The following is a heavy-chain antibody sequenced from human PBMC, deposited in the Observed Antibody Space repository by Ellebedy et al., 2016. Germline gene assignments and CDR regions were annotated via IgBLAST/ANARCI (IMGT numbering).Heavy chain of an antibody. CDR3: ARDQVNWFGELGYYFDY. CDR2: IYYSGST. D-gene: IGHD3-10*01. J-gene: IGHJ4*02. CDR1: GGSISSSSYY. Sequence: SETLSLTXTVSGGSISSSSYYWGWIRQPPGKGLEWIGSIYYSGSTYYNPSLKSRVTISVDTSKNQFSLKLSSVTAADTAVYYCARDQVNWFGELGYYFDYWGQGTLVTVSS. V-gene: IGHV4-39*07.